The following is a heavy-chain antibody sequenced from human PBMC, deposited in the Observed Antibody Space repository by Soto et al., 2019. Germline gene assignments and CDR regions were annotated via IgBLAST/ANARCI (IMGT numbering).Heavy chain of an antibody. V-gene: IGHV1-3*01. Sequence: QVQLVQSGAEVKKPGASVKVSCKASGYTFTSYAMHWVRQAPGQRLEWMGWINAGNGNTKYSQKFQGRVTITRDTSASTAYMELSSLRSEDTAVYYCARDFYSSGWYEVYYWGQGTLVTVSS. CDR2: INAGNGNT. D-gene: IGHD6-19*01. CDR3: ARDFYSSGWYEVYY. CDR1: GYTFTSYA. J-gene: IGHJ4*02.